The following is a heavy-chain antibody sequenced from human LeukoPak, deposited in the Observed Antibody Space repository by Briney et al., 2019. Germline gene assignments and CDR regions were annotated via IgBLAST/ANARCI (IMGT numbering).Heavy chain of an antibody. CDR3: AKVSGRIQIWPQPFGDGMDV. J-gene: IGHJ6*02. CDR2: INPEGSEK. Sequence: PGGSLRLSCAVSGLTFSSSWMDWVRQAPGKGLEWVASINPEGSEKYSAGSVKGRFTISRDNAKSSLYLQMNSLRAEDTAVYYCAKVSGRIQIWPQPFGDGMDVWGQGTTVTVSS. CDR1: GLTFSSSW. D-gene: IGHD5-18*01. V-gene: IGHV3-7*03.